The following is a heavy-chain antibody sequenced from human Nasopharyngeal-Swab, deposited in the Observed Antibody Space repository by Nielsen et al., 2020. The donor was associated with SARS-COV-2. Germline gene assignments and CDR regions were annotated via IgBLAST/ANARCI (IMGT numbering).Heavy chain of an antibody. CDR1: GGTFSSYA. D-gene: IGHD6-13*01. V-gene: IGHV1-69*13. J-gene: IGHJ6*02. CDR2: IIPIFGTA. CDR3: ARISAAPPPYYGMDV. Sequence: SVKVSCKASGGTFSSYAISWVRQAPGQGLEWMGGIIPIFGTANYAQKFQGRVTITADESTSTAYMELSSLRSEDTAEYYCARISAAPPPYYGMDVWGQGTTVTVSS.